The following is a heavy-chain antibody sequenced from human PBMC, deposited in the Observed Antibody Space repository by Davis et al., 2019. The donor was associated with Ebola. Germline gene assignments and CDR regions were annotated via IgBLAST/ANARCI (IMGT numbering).Heavy chain of an antibody. CDR3: AKGGYGSGNFYSDY. D-gene: IGHD3-10*01. V-gene: IGHV3-23*01. CDR2: ISGGGAGT. Sequence: GGSLRLSCAASGFTFSNYAMSWVRQAPGKGLEWVSAISGGGAGTHYADSVKDRFTSSRDNSKDTMYLQMNSLRAEDTAVYYCAKGGYGSGNFYSDYWGQGTLVTVSS. J-gene: IGHJ4*02. CDR1: GFTFSNYA.